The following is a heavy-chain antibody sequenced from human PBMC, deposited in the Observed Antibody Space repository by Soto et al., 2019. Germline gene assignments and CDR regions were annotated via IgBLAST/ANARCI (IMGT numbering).Heavy chain of an antibody. Sequence: PGGSLRLSCAASEFTFSNYAMSWVRQAPGKGLEWVSRIKSDGSSTSYADSVKGRFTISRDNAKNTLYLQMNSLRAEDTAVYYCALSHTVTTDYWGQGTLVTVSS. CDR1: EFTFSNYA. D-gene: IGHD4-17*01. J-gene: IGHJ4*02. CDR3: ALSHTVTTDY. CDR2: IKSDGSST. V-gene: IGHV3-74*01.